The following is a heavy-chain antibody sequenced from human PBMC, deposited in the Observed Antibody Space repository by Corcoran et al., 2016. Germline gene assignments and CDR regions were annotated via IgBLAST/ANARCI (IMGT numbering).Heavy chain of an antibody. J-gene: IGHJ5*02. V-gene: IGHV1-2*04. CDR1: GYTFTGYQ. CDR3: ARDGSSGWGWFDP. Sequence: QVQLVQSGAEVKKPGASVKVSCKASGYTFTGYQMHWVRQAPGQGLEWMGWINPNSGGTNYAQKFQGWVNMSRDTSISTAYMELNRLRSDDTAMYYCARDGSSGWGWFDPWGQGTLVTVSS. D-gene: IGHD6-19*01. CDR2: INPNSGGT.